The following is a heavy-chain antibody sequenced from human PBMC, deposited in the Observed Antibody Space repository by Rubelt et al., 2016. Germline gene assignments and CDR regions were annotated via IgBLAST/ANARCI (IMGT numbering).Heavy chain of an antibody. CDR3: ARGESYCSGGSCLDWFDP. V-gene: IGHV4-59*12. CDR2: IYFSGST. D-gene: IGHD2-15*01. Sequence: QVQLQESGPGLVKPSETLSLTCTVSGGSISSYYWSWIRQPPGKGLECIGYIYFSGSTNYNPSLESRVTISVDTSKSQFSLRLNALTAADTAVYYCARGESYCSGGSCLDWFDPWGQGTLVTVSS. J-gene: IGHJ5*02. CDR1: GGSISSYY.